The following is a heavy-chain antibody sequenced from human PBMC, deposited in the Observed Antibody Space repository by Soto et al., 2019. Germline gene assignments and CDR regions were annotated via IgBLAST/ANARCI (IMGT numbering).Heavy chain of an antibody. D-gene: IGHD1-7*01. J-gene: IGHJ6*02. CDR3: ARGYPELYYYGMDV. Sequence: PGGSLRLSCAASGFTFSSYAMTWVRQTPGKGLEWVSTLSGSGGTTFYADSVKGQFTISRDNSKSTLYLQMNSLRAEDTAVYYCARGYPELYYYGMDVWGQGTTVTVSS. CDR2: LSGSGGTT. V-gene: IGHV3-23*01. CDR1: GFTFSSYA.